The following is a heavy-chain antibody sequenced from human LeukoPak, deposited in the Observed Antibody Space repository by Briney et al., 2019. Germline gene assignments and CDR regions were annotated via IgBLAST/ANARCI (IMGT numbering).Heavy chain of an antibody. J-gene: IGHJ4*02. CDR2: MSTGGRT. CDR1: GFTIDNYY. Sequence: PGRSLRLSCAASGFTIDNYYMNWVRQAPGEGLEWVSAMSTGGRTFYADSLKGRFTISRDTSKNTLFLHMDSLRVEDTAVYYCAKRVNYSATYHIDYWGQGTLVTVSS. CDR3: AKRVNYSATYHIDY. V-gene: IGHV3-23*01. D-gene: IGHD3-10*01.